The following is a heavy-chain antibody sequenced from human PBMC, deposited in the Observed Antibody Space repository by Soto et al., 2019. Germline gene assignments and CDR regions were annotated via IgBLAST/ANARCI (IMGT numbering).Heavy chain of an antibody. CDR3: ARVRGSYALDY. Sequence: QVQLVQSGAEVKKPGASVKVSCKASGYTFTSYGISWVRQAPGQGLEWMGWISANNGNTNYAQKLQGRVTMTTDTSPSTAYMELRSLRPDDTAVYYCARVRGSYALDYWRQGTLVTVSS. D-gene: IGHD1-26*01. CDR2: ISANNGNT. J-gene: IGHJ4*01. V-gene: IGHV1-18*01. CDR1: GYTFTSYG.